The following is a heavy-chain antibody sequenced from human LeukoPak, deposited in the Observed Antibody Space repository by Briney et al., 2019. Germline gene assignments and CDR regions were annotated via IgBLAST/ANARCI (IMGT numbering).Heavy chain of an antibody. D-gene: IGHD2-2*01. CDR1: GGSISSSSYY. V-gene: IGHV4-39*01. CDR2: IYYGGST. Sequence: SETLSLTCTVSGGSISSSSYYWGWIRQPPGKGLEWIGSIYYGGSTYYNPSLKSRVTISVDTSRNQFSLKLSSVTAADTAVYYCASSCSSTSCYGSDPWGQGTLVTVSS. CDR3: ASSCSSTSCYGSDP. J-gene: IGHJ5*02.